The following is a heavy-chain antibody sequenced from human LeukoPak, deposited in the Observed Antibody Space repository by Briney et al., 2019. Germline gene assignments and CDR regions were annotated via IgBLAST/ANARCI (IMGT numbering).Heavy chain of an antibody. CDR2: IGGSGGDS. CDR1: GFTFDNYA. CDR3: GRVSESLVNGGVSWSFDN. V-gene: IGHV3-23*01. Sequence: SGGSLRLSCAASGFTFDNYAMSWVRQTPGKGLEWVSAIGGSGGDSSYADSVKGRFTISRDNAKNSLYLQMNSLRAEDTAVYYCGRVSESLVNGGVSWSFDNWGQGTLVTVSS. J-gene: IGHJ4*02. D-gene: IGHD2-15*01.